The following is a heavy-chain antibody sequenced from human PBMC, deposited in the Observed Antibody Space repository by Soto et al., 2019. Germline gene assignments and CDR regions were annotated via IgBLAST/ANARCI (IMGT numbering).Heavy chain of an antibody. CDR2: ISGSGGST. D-gene: IGHD3-10*01. CDR3: AKDRGFGELHKSYGMDV. CDR1: GFTFSSYA. V-gene: IGHV3-23*01. J-gene: IGHJ6*02. Sequence: GGSLRLSCAASGFTFSSYAMSWVRQAPWKGLEWVSAISGSGGSTYYADSVKGRSTISRDNSKNTLYLQMNSLRAEDTAVYYCAKDRGFGELHKSYGMDVWGQGTTVTVSS.